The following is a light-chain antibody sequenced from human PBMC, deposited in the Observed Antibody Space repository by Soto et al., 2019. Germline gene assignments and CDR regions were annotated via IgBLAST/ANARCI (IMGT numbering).Light chain of an antibody. CDR2: AAS. CDR3: QQSYSTPLT. V-gene: IGKV1-39*01. Sequence: DIQMTQSPSSLSASVGDRVTITRRASQSISSYLNWYQQKPGKAPKLLIYAASSLQSGVPSRFSGSGSGTDFTLTISSLQPEDFATCYCQQSYSTPLTFGGGTKVDIK. J-gene: IGKJ4*01. CDR1: QSISSY.